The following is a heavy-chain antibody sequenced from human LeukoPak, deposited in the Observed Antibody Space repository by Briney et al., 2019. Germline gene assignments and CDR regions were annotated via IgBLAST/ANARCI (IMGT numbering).Heavy chain of an antibody. CDR2: IKSKTDGGTT. V-gene: IGHV3-15*01. D-gene: IGHD2-21*02. CDR1: GFTFSNAW. J-gene: IGHJ4*02. CDR3: TTDFEPYCGGDCYN. Sequence: GGSLRLSCAASGFTFSNAWMSWVRRAPGKGLEWVGRIKSKTDGGTTDYAAPVKGRFTISRDDSKNTLYLQMNSLKTEDTAVYYCTTDFEPYCGGDCYNWGQGTLVTVSS.